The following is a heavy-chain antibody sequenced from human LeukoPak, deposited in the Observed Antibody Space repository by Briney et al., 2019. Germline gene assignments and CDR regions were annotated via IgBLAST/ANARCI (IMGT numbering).Heavy chain of an antibody. CDR3: ARDTYYYGMDV. CDR1: GGSISSYY. CDR2: IYYSGST. J-gene: IGHJ6*02. V-gene: IGHV4-59*01. Sequence: SETLSLTCTVSGGSISSYYWSWIRQRPGKGLEWIGYIYYSGSTNYNPSLKSRVTISVDTSKNQFSLKLSSVTAADTAVYYCARDTYYYGMDVWGQGTTVTVSS.